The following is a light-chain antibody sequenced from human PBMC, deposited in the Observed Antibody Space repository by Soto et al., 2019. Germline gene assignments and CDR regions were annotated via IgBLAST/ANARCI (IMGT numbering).Light chain of an antibody. CDR1: SSNVGAGYD. CDR2: ANN. J-gene: IGLJ2*01. Sequence: QLVLTQPPSVSGAPGQRVTMSCTGSSSNVGAGYDVHWYQHLPGTAPKLLIYANNNRPSGVPDRFSGSKSGTSASLAISGRQAEDEADYYCQSYDSSLNSRVFGGGTKLTVL. V-gene: IGLV1-40*01. CDR3: QSYDSSLNSRV.